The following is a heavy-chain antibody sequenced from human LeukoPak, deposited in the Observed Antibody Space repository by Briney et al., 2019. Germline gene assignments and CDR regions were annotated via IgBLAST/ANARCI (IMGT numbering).Heavy chain of an antibody. Sequence: GGSLRLSCVASGFTFSSYDMHWVRQPTGKGLEWVSTIGTAGDTYYPGSVKGRFTISRENAKNSLYLQMNSLRAGDTAVYYCARSRDGYNLWYFDLWGRGTLVTVSS. CDR2: IGTAGDT. CDR1: GFTFSSYD. D-gene: IGHD5-24*01. J-gene: IGHJ2*01. CDR3: ARSRDGYNLWYFDL. V-gene: IGHV3-13*01.